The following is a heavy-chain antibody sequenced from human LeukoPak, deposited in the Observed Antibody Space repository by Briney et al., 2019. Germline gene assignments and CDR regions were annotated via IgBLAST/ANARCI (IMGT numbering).Heavy chain of an antibody. CDR1: GGTFSSYG. CDR3: ARLKGLVLSY. D-gene: IGHD6-19*01. V-gene: IGHV1-69*05. Sequence: GASVKVSCKASGGTFSSYGISWMRQAPGQGLEWMGGIMPIFGTTNYAQKFQGRVTMTRDTSTSTVYMELSSLRSEDTAVYYCARLKGLVLSYWGQGTLVTVSS. CDR2: IMPIFGTT. J-gene: IGHJ4*02.